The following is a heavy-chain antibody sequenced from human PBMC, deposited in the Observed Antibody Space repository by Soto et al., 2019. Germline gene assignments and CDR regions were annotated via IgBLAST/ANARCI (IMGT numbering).Heavy chain of an antibody. Sequence: SETLSLTCAVYGGSFSGYYWSWIRQPPGKGLEWXGEXXHXXSXXXXXSXXXRVTISVDTSKNQFSLKLSYVTAADTVVYYCASGPIRLYYYYGMDVWGQGTTVTVSS. CDR3: ASGPIRLYYYYGMDV. V-gene: IGHV4-34*01. J-gene: IGHJ6*02. CDR2: XXHXXSX. CDR1: GGSFSGYY. D-gene: IGHD6-6*01.